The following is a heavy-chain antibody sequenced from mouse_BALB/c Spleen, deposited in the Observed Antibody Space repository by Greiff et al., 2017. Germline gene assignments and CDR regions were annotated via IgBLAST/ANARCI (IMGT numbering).Heavy chain of an antibody. J-gene: IGHJ3*01. CDR3: ARDYYGYAAY. D-gene: IGHD2-2*01. Sequence: QVQLKESGPGLVQPSQSLSITCTVSGFSLTSYGVHWVRQSPGKGLEWLGVIWSGGSTDYNAAFISRLSISKDNSKSQVFFKMNSLQANDTAIYYCARDYYGYAAYWGQGTLVTVSA. V-gene: IGHV2-2*02. CDR2: IWSGGST. CDR1: GFSLTSYG.